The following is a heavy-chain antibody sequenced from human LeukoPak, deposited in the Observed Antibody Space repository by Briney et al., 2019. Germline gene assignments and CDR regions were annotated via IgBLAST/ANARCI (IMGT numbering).Heavy chain of an antibody. J-gene: IGHJ5*02. Sequence: ASVKVSCKASGYTFTSYGISWVRQAPGQGLEWMGWISAYNGNTNYAQKLQGRVTMTRNTSISTAYMELSSLRSEDTAVYYCASKPYCSGGSCYGGHYNWFDPWGQGTLVTVSS. V-gene: IGHV1-18*01. D-gene: IGHD2-15*01. CDR2: ISAYNGNT. CDR1: GYTFTSYG. CDR3: ASKPYCSGGSCYGGHYNWFDP.